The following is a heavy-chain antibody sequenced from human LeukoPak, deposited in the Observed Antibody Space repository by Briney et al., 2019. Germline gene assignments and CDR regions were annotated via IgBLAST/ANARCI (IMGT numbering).Heavy chain of an antibody. CDR1: GGSLSSSSYY. CDR3: AMHSGSYAYESYFDY. D-gene: IGHD1-26*01. J-gene: IGHJ4*02. V-gene: IGHV4-39*01. Sequence: SETLSLTCTVSGGSLSSSSYYWGWIRQPPGKGLEWIGSIYYSGSTYYNPSLKSRVPTSVDTSKNQFSLKLSSVTAADTSVYYCAMHSGSYAYESYFDYWGQGTLVTVSS. CDR2: IYYSGST.